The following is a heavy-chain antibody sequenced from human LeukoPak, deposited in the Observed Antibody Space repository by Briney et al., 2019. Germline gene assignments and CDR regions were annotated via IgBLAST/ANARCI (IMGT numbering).Heavy chain of an antibody. V-gene: IGHV3-23*01. CDR2: ISGSGGST. D-gene: IGHD5-18*01. CDR3: ARDTAMAPFDY. J-gene: IGHJ4*02. Sequence: GGSLRLSCAASGFTFSSYAMSWVRQAPGKGLEWVSAISGSGGSTYYADSVKGRFTISRGNSKNTLYLQMNSLRAEDTAVYYCARDTAMAPFDYWGQGTLVTVSS. CDR1: GFTFSSYA.